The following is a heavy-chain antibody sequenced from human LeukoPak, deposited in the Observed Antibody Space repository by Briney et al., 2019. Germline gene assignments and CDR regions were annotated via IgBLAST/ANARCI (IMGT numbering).Heavy chain of an antibody. CDR3: ARDGGDSSWYAEYFQH. Sequence: PSGTLSLTCAVSGGSISSSNWWSWVRQPPRKGLEWIGEIYHSGSTNYNPSLKSRVTISVDKSKNQFSLKLSSVTAADTAVYYCARDGGDSSWYAEYFQHWGQGTLVTVSS. CDR1: GGSISSSNW. V-gene: IGHV4-4*02. CDR2: IYHSGST. J-gene: IGHJ1*01. D-gene: IGHD6-13*01.